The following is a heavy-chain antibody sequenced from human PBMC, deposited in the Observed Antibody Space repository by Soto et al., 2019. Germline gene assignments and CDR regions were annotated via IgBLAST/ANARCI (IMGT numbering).Heavy chain of an antibody. D-gene: IGHD3-22*01. CDR1: GFTFSDYY. Sequence: VGSLRLSCAASGFTFSDYYMTWIRQAPGKGLEWVSHISDSATTTHYADSVKGRFTISRDNAKKSLYLQMNSLRAEDTAVYFCARDTAFVASGLFDPWGQGTLVTVSS. CDR2: ISDSATTT. J-gene: IGHJ5*02. CDR3: ARDTAFVASGLFDP. V-gene: IGHV3-11*01.